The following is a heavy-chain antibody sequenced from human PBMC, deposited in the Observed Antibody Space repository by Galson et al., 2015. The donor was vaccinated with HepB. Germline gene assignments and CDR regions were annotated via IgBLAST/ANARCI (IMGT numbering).Heavy chain of an antibody. D-gene: IGHD1-26*01. Sequence: SLRLSCAASGFTFSTYSMNWVRQAPGKGLEWVSSISSSSHNIYYTDSLKGRFTISRDNAKNSLYLQMNSLRADDTAVYYCASVAAHGNSDYWGQGTLVTVSS. J-gene: IGHJ4*02. V-gene: IGHV3-21*06. CDR2: ISSSSHNI. CDR3: ASVAAHGNSDY. CDR1: GFTFSTYS.